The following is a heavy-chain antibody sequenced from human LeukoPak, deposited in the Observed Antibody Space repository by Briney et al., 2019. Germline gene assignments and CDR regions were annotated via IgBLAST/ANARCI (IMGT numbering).Heavy chain of an antibody. Sequence: ASVKVSCKASGYTFISYGISWVRQAPGQGLEWMGWISGYNGNTKYAQNFQGRVTMTTDTSTSTAYMELRSLRSDDTAVYYCARDGTPDAFDIWGQGTVVTVSS. CDR1: GYTFISYG. V-gene: IGHV1-18*01. CDR3: ARDGTPDAFDI. CDR2: ISGYNGNT. J-gene: IGHJ3*02. D-gene: IGHD1-26*01.